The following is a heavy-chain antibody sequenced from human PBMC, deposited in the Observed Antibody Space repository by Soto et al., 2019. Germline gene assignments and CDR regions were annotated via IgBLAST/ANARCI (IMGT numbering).Heavy chain of an antibody. CDR1: GYSFTSYW. J-gene: IGHJ4*02. CDR2: IYPGDSDT. D-gene: IGHD2-15*01. V-gene: IGHV5-51*01. Sequence: GESLKISCKGSGYSFTSYWIGWVRQMPGKGLEWMGIIYPGDSDTRYSPSFQGQVTISADKSISTAYLQWSSLKASDTAMYYCATPRDIVVETFYFDEWGQGTLVTVSS. CDR3: ATPRDIVVETFYFDE.